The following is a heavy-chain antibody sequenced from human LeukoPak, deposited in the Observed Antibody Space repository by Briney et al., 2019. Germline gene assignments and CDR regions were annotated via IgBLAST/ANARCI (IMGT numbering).Heavy chain of an antibody. CDR2: IYYSGST. Sequence: PSETLSLTCTVSGGSISSYYWSWIRQPPGKGLEWIGYIYYSGSTNYNPSLKSRVTISVDTSKNQFSLKLSSVTAADTAVYYCARGVYSSSWSWFDPWGQGTLVTVSS. CDR3: ARGVYSSSWSWFDP. D-gene: IGHD6-13*01. V-gene: IGHV4-59*01. J-gene: IGHJ5*02. CDR1: GGSISSYY.